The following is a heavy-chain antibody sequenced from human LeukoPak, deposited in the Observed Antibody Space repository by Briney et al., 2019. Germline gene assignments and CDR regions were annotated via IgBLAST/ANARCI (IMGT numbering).Heavy chain of an antibody. CDR3: ARDWYSSKMDVFDI. D-gene: IGHD6-19*01. CDR1: GFTFSSYS. J-gene: IGHJ3*02. V-gene: IGHV3-21*01. Sequence: PGGSLRLSCAASGFTFSSYSMNWVRQAPGKGLEWVSSISSSSSYIYYADSVKGRFTISRDNAKNSLYLQMNSLRDEDTAVYYCARDWYSSKMDVFDIWGQGTMVTVSS. CDR2: ISSSSSYI.